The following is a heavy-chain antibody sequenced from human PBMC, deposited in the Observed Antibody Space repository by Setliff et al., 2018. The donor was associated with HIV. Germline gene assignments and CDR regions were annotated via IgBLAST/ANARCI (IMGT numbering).Heavy chain of an antibody. CDR2: IYTSGST. CDR1: GGSISSDSYY. D-gene: IGHD5-18*01. CDR3: ARERSRGYTDPPRFDY. J-gene: IGHJ4*02. V-gene: IGHV4-61*09. Sequence: PSETLSLTCSVSGGSISSDSYYWSWIRQPAGKGLEWIGHIYTSGSTNYNPSLKSRVTISVDTSKNQFSLRLTSVTAADTAVYYCARERSRGYTDPPRFDYWGQGTLVTVSS.